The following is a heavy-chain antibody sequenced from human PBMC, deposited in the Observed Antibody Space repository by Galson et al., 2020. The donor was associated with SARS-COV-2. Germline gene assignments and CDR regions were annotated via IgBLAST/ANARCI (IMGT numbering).Heavy chain of an antibody. Sequence: GGSLRLSCAASGFTFSQFGIHWVRQPPGKGLEWVSIISYDGVNKYYGDFVKGRSTISRDNSKNTPYLLMNSLRLEDTAIYYCARAYCIKTICYKRALDYWGQGTLITVSS. J-gene: IGHJ4*02. CDR1: GFTFSQFG. CDR2: ISYDGVNK. V-gene: IGHV3-30*01. CDR3: ARAYCIKTICYKRALDY. D-gene: IGHD2-8*01.